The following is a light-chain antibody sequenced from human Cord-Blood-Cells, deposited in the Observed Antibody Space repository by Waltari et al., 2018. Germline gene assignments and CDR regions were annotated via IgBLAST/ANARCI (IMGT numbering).Light chain of an antibody. CDR2: AAS. Sequence: DIQITQSPSSMSASVGDRVTITCRASQSISSYLNWYQQKPGKDPKLLIYAASSLQSGVPSRFSGSGSGTDFTLTISSLQPEDFATYYCQQSYSTPWTFGQGTKVEIK. CDR1: QSISSY. V-gene: IGKV1-39*01. J-gene: IGKJ1*01. CDR3: QQSYSTPWT.